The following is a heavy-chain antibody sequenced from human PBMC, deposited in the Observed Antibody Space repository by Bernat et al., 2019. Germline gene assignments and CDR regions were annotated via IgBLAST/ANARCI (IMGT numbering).Heavy chain of an antibody. CDR1: GFTFSSYA. CDR2: ISYDGSNK. J-gene: IGHJ4*02. Sequence: QVQLVESGGGVVQPGRSLRLSCAASGFTFSSYAMHWVRQAPGKGLEWVAVISYDGSNKYYADSVKGRFTISRDNSKNTLYLQMNSLIAEDTAVYYCARGDDFWSGYPPSQFDYWGQGTLVTVSS. D-gene: IGHD3-3*01. CDR3: ARGDDFWSGYPPSQFDY. V-gene: IGHV3-30-3*01.